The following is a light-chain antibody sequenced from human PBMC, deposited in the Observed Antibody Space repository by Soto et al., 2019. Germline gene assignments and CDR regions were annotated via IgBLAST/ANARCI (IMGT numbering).Light chain of an antibody. CDR3: QQYNYWPPYT. J-gene: IGKJ2*01. V-gene: IGKV3-15*01. CDR1: QNLGSS. Sequence: EVVMTQSPATLSASPGERVTLSCRASQNLGSSLAWYQQRPGQPPRLLLYGGSTRATGIPARFSGSGSGTEFTVTISSQQSEHFAVYYCQQYNYWPPYTFGQGTNLEFK. CDR2: GGS.